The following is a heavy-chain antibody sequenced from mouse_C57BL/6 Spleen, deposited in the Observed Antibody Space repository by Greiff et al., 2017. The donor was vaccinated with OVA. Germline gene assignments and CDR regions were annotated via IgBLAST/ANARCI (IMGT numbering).Heavy chain of an antibody. CDR1: GYTFTDYN. CDR2: INPNNGGT. V-gene: IGHV1-18*01. J-gene: IGHJ3*01. Sequence: VQLKQSGPELVKPGASVKIPCKASGYTFTDYNMDWVKQSHGKSLEWIGDINPNNGGTIYNQKFKGKATLTVDKSSSTAYMELRSLTSEDTAVYYCARNYYGSSPAWFAYWGQGTLVTVSA. CDR3: ARNYYGSSPAWFAY. D-gene: IGHD1-1*01.